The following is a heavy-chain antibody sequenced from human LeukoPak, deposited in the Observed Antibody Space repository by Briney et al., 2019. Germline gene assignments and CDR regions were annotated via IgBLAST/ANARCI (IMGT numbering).Heavy chain of an antibody. J-gene: IGHJ1*01. Sequence: ASVTVSCKASGYTFNFYGISWVRQAPGQGLEWMGWISPYNGNTNYAQKVQGRVTMTTDTSTTTAYMELRSLRSDDTAVYFCARDDYGSGSFSPFLYWGQGTLVTVSS. D-gene: IGHD3-10*01. V-gene: IGHV1-18*01. CDR1: GYTFNFYG. CDR3: ARDDYGSGSFSPFLY. CDR2: ISPYNGNT.